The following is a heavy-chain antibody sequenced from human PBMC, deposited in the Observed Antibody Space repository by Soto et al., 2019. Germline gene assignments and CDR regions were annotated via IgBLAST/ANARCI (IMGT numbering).Heavy chain of an antibody. CDR2: IDPDDSYT. V-gene: IGHV5-10-1*01. Sequence: GESLKSSCAASGYPFNTYRINWVRQMPGKGLEWMVMIDPDDSYTDYRPSFQGHVTFSVYKVNNTAYLQWSSLKASDTAMYYCTSRRKTTMTYYFFYGMDXWAQGTTVTVS. J-gene: IGHJ6*02. CDR1: GYPFNTYR. CDR3: TSRRKTTMTYYFFYGMDX. D-gene: IGHD3-3*01.